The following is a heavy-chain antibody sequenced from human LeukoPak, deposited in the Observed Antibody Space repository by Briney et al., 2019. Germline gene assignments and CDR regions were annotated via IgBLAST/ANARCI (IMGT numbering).Heavy chain of an antibody. D-gene: IGHD5-18*01. Sequence: PSETLSLTCTVSGGSISSYYWSWIRQPPGKGLEWIGYIYYSGSTNYNPSLKSRVTISVDTSKNQFSPKLSSVTAADTAVYYCARGLWGAMAYFFDYWGQGTLVTVSS. J-gene: IGHJ4*02. CDR2: IYYSGST. V-gene: IGHV4-59*01. CDR1: GGSISSYY. CDR3: ARGLWGAMAYFFDY.